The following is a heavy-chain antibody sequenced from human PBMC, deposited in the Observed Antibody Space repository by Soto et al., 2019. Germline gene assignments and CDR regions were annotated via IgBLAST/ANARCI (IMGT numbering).Heavy chain of an antibody. J-gene: IGHJ6*03. CDR1: GYTFTSYD. CDR2: MNPNSGNT. CDR3: ARADKEDYDFWSGYFQTRKPYYYMDV. Sequence: GASVKVSCKASGYTFTSYDINWVRQATGQGLEWMGWMNPNSGNTGYAQKFQGRVTMTRNTSISTAYMELSSLRSEDTAVYYCARADKEDYDFWSGYFQTRKPYYYMDVWGKGTTVTVSS. V-gene: IGHV1-8*01. D-gene: IGHD3-3*01.